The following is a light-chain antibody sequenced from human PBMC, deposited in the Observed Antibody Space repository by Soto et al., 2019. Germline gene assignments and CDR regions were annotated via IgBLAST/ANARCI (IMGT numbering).Light chain of an antibody. CDR3: SSYTSTSTQV. J-gene: IGLJ1*01. CDR2: DVS. V-gene: IGLV2-14*03. CDR1: KSDVGDYRS. Sequence: QSVLTQPASVSGSPGQSITISCTGTKSDVGDYRSVSWYQQHPGKAPKLVIYDVSNRPSGVFYRFSGSKSGNTASLTISGLQAEDEADYYCSSYTSTSTQVFGTGTKVTVL.